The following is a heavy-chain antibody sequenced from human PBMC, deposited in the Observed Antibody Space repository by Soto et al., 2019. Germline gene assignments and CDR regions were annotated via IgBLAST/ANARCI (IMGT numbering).Heavy chain of an antibody. CDR2: IYWNDDK. CDR3: ARSYYDFWSGKIDY. J-gene: IGHJ4*02. CDR1: GFSLSTSGVG. Sequence: QITLKESGPTLVKPTQPLTLTCTFSGFSLSTSGVGVGWIRQPPGKALEWLALIYWNDDKRYSPSLKSRLTITKDTSKNHVVLTMTNMDPVDTATYYCARSYYDFWSGKIDYWGQGTLVTVSS. V-gene: IGHV2-5*01. D-gene: IGHD3-3*01.